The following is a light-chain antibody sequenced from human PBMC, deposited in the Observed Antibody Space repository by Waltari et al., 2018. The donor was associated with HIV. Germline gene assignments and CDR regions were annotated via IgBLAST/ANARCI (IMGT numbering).Light chain of an antibody. V-gene: IGKV2-28*01. CDR2: LDS. CDR3: VQALQSPRT. CDR1: HGLLYSNEYNY. Sequence: DIVMTQSPPSLPVTTRAPASNSCGSSHGLLYSNEYNYWDWYLQTLGQPPQLLIYLDSNRASGVPDRFSGSGSGTDFTLKISRVEGEDVGVYCCVQALQSPRTFGQGTTVKIK. J-gene: IGKJ1*01.